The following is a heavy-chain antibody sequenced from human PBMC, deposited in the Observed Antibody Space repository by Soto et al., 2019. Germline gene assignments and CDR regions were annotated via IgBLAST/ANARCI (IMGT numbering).Heavy chain of an antibody. V-gene: IGHV4-31*03. Sequence: PSETLSLTCTVSGGSISSGGYYWSWIRQHPGKGLEWIGYIYYSGSTYYNPSLKSRVTISVDTSKNQFSLKLSSVTAADTAVYYCALTVVLSYDFWSGLDYWGQGTLVTVSS. CDR1: GGSISSGGYY. CDR3: ALTVVLSYDFWSGLDY. CDR2: IYYSGST. D-gene: IGHD3-3*01. J-gene: IGHJ4*02.